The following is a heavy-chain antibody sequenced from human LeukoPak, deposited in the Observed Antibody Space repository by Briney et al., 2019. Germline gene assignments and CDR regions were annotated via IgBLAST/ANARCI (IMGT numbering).Heavy chain of an antibody. CDR2: INPSGGST. D-gene: IGHD6-13*01. J-gene: IGHJ4*02. V-gene: IGHV1-46*01. CDR1: GYTFTDYY. CDR3: ARDKPSSFGYSSSWAFDY. Sequence: ASVKVSCKVSGYTFTDYYMHWVRQAPGQGLEWMGIINPSGGSTSYAQKFQGRVTMTRDTSTSTVYMELSSLRSEDTAVYYCARDKPSSFGYSSSWAFDYWGQGTLVTVSS.